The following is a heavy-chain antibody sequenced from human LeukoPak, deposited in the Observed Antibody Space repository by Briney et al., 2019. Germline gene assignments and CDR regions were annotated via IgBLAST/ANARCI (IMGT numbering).Heavy chain of an antibody. CDR2: ISSSGSTI. CDR1: GFTFSSYA. D-gene: IGHD3-16*01. Sequence: GGSLRLSCAASGFTFSSYAMHWVRQAPGKGLEWVSYISSSGSTIYYADSVKGRFTISRDNAKNSLYLQMNSLRAEDTAVYYCAREGGGVDGDAFDIWGQGTMVTVSS. CDR3: AREGGGVDGDAFDI. J-gene: IGHJ3*02. V-gene: IGHV3-48*03.